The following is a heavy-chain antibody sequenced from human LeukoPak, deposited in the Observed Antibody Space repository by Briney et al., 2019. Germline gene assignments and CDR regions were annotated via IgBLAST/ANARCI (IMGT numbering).Heavy chain of an antibody. CDR2: ISAYNGNT. Sequence: GASVKVSCKASGYTFTSYGIIWVRQAPGQGLEWMGWISAYNGNTNYAQKLQGRVTMTTDTSTSTAYMELRSLRSDDTAVYYCARDSIATLDREPFDYWGQGTLVTVSS. CDR3: ARDSIATLDREPFDY. J-gene: IGHJ4*02. V-gene: IGHV1-18*01. CDR1: GYTFTSYG. D-gene: IGHD4-23*01.